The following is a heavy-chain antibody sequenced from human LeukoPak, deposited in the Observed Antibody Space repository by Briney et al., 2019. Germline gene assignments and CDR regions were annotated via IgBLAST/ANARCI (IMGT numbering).Heavy chain of an antibody. V-gene: IGHV3-21*01. Sequence: PGGSLRLSCAASGFTFSSYSMNWVRQAPGKGLEWVSSISSSSSYIYYADSVKGRFTISRDNAKNSLYLQMNSVRAEDTAVYYCARAYCSSTSCYFDYWGQGTLVTVSS. J-gene: IGHJ4*02. CDR1: GFTFSSYS. CDR2: ISSSSSYI. D-gene: IGHD2-2*01. CDR3: ARAYCSSTSCYFDY.